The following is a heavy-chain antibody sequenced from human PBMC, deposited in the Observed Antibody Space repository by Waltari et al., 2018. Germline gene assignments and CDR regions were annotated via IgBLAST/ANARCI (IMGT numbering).Heavy chain of an antibody. CDR1: GGPISSYY. Sequence: QVQLQESGPGLVKPSETLSLTCTVSGGPISSYYWSWIRQPAGEGLEWIGRINTSGNTKFNPSLESRVTVSVDTSKNQFSLKLSSVTAADTAVYYCARSYSGYDYDSWGQGTLVTVSS. V-gene: IGHV4-4*07. CDR2: INTSGNT. J-gene: IGHJ4*02. D-gene: IGHD5-12*01. CDR3: ARSYSGYDYDS.